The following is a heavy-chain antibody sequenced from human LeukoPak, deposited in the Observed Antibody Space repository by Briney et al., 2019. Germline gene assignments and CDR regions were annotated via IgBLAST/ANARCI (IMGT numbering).Heavy chain of an antibody. J-gene: IGHJ6*03. CDR3: AKDLTQWSKHYNYYMDV. CDR2: IRYDGSNK. CDR1: GFTFSSYG. Sequence: GGSLRLSCAASGFTFSSYGMHWVRQAPGKGLEWVAFIRYDGSNKYYADSVKGRFTISRDNSKNTLYLQLNSLRGEDTAVYYCAKDLTQWSKHYNYYMDVWGKGTTVTISS. D-gene: IGHD6-19*01. V-gene: IGHV3-30*02.